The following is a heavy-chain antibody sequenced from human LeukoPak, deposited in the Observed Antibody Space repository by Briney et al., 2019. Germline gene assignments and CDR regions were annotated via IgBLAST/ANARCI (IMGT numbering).Heavy chain of an antibody. CDR3: ARDNWIEAHYFDY. D-gene: IGHD1-20*01. Sequence: PGGSLRLSCVASGFTSTTYTMNWVRQAPGKGLEWVSFISTSSNYIYYADSVKGRFTISRDNAKNSLYLQMNSLRAEDTAVYYCARDNWIEAHYFDYWGQGTLVTVSS. CDR1: GFTSTTYT. J-gene: IGHJ4*02. CDR2: ISTSSNYI. V-gene: IGHV3-21*01.